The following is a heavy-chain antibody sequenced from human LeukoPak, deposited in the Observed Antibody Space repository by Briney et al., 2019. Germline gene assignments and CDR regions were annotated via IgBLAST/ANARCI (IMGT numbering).Heavy chain of an antibody. Sequence: SVKVSCKASGGTFSSYTISWVRQAPGQGLEWMGRIIPILGIANYAQKFQGRVTITADKSTSTAYMELSSLRSEDTAVYYWARDRNGGNLVDYWGQGTLVTVSS. CDR2: IIPILGIA. V-gene: IGHV1-69*04. D-gene: IGHD4-23*01. CDR1: GGTFSSYT. CDR3: ARDRNGGNLVDY. J-gene: IGHJ4*02.